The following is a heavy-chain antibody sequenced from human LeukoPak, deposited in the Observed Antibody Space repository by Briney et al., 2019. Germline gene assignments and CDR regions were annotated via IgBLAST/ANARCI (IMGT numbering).Heavy chain of an antibody. V-gene: IGHV1-2*02. CDR2: INPNSGGT. CDR1: GYTFTGYY. Sequence: ASVKVSCKASGYTFTGYYMHWVRQAPGQGLEWMGWINPNSGGTNYARKFQGRVTMTRDTSISTAYMELSRLRSDDTAVYYCATTSLNLSYYYGSGSYDPLDYWGQGTLVTISS. D-gene: IGHD3-10*01. CDR3: ATTSLNLSYYYGSGSYDPLDY. J-gene: IGHJ4*02.